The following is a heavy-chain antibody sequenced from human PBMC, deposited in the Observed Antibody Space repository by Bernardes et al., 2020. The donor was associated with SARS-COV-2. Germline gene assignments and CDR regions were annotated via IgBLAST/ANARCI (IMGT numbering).Heavy chain of an antibody. J-gene: IGHJ4*02. CDR2: ISYSGSS. CDR1: GDSLSNSF. V-gene: IGHV4-59*01. Sequence: SETLSLTCAVSGDSLSNSFWSWTRQPPRRGLEWSAYISYSGSSDYNPSLKSRVTISVDTSKSQFSLELRSVTAANTALYYCARDRGEVLTRFGLVAGRKYFGFWGQGNLVTVS. CDR3: ARDRGEVLTRFGLVAGRKYFGF. D-gene: IGHD3-3*01.